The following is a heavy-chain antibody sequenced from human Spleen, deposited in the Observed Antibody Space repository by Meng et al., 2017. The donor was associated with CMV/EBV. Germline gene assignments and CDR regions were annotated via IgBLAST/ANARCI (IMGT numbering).Heavy chain of an antibody. CDR1: GFTFKYYA. D-gene: IGHD3-3*01. V-gene: IGHV3-23*01. CDR2: VDGSGEST. CDR3: ALESYHDFWSGYFDF. J-gene: IGHJ4*02. Sequence: SGFTFKYYAMSWVRQAPGKGLEWVSAVDGSGESTHYADSVKGRFPISRDNSKNTLYLQMNSLRAEDTAVYYCALESYHDFWSGYFDFWGRGTLVTVSS.